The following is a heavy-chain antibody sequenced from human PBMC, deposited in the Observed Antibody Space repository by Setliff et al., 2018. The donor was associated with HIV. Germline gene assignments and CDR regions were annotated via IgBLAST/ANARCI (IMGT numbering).Heavy chain of an antibody. Sequence: GASVKVSCKASGATFKTYAMSWVRQTPGQGLEWLGWTYLGATNYAQRFRDRFTVTTDTSTSTAYMELRGLSPDDTALYFCATGGGQSFDYWGQGTLVTVSS. J-gene: IGHJ4*02. CDR1: GATFKTYA. V-gene: IGHV1-18*01. D-gene: IGHD1-26*01. CDR3: ATGGGQSFDY. CDR2: TYLGAT.